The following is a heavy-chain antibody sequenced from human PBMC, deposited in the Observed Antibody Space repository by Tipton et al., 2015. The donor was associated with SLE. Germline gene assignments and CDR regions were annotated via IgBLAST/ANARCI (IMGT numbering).Heavy chain of an antibody. D-gene: IGHD3-9*01. V-gene: IGHV4-59*11. Sequence: TLSLTCAVYGGSFSSHYWSWIRQPPGKGLEWIGYIYYSGSTYYNPSLKSRVTISVDTSKNQFSLKLSSVTAADTAVYYCARVGDLGYFDWLSHYYFDYWGQGTLVTVSS. CDR1: GGSFSSHY. J-gene: IGHJ4*02. CDR3: ARVGDLGYFDWLSHYYFDY. CDR2: IYYSGST.